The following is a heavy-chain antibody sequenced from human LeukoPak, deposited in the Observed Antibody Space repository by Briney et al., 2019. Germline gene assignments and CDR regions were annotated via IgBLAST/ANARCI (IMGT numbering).Heavy chain of an antibody. CDR1: GYTFTGYY. CDR2: INPNSGGT. V-gene: IGHV1-2*06. CDR3: ARVPRRDSSGPFDY. J-gene: IGHJ4*02. Sequence: ASVKVSCKASGYTFTGYYMHWVRQAPGQGLEWMGRINPNSGGTNYAQEFQGRVTMTRETSISTAYMELSRLRSDDTAVYYCARVPRRDSSGPFDYWGQGTLVTVSS. D-gene: IGHD3-22*01.